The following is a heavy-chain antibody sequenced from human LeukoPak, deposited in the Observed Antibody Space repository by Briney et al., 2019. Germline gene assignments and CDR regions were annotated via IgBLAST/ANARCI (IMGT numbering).Heavy chain of an antibody. CDR3: ARVPYGSGSYAYYYYYRVDV. CDR2: IYSGGST. V-gene: IGHV3-66*01. J-gene: IGHJ6*01. CDR1: GFTVSSNY. Sequence: GGSLRLSCAASGFTVSSNYMSWVRQAPGKGLGWVSVIYSGGSTYYADSVKGRCTISRDNSKNTLYLQMNSLRAEDTAVYYCARVPYGSGSYAYYYYYRVDVWGQGTTVTVSS. D-gene: IGHD3-10*01.